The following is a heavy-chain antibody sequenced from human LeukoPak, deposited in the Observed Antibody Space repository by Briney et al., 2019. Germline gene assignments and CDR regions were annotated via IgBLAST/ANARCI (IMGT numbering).Heavy chain of an antibody. CDR2: INHSGST. CDR1: GGSFSGYY. D-gene: IGHD3-9*01. CDR3: ARGLVIITSGWFDP. V-gene: IGHV4-34*01. J-gene: IGHJ5*02. Sequence: SETLSLTCAVYGGSFSGYYWSWIRQPPGKGLEWIGEINHSGSTNYNPSLKSRVTISVDTSKNQFSLKLSSVTAADTAVYYCARGLVIITSGWFDPWGQGTLVTVSS.